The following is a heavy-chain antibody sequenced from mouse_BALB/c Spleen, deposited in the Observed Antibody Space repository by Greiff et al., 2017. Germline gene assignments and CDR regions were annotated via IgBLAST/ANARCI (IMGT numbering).Heavy chain of an antibody. CDR3: TRGDGYYLDY. CDR1: GYTFTSYY. V-gene: IGHV1S81*02. D-gene: IGHD2-3*01. Sequence: QVQLQQSGAELVKPGASVKLSCKASGYTFTSYYMYWVKQRPGQGLEWIGEINPSNGGTNFNEKFKSKATLTVDKSSSTAYMQLSSLTSEDSAVYYCTRGDGYYLDYWGQGTSVTVSS. CDR2: INPSNGGT. J-gene: IGHJ4*01.